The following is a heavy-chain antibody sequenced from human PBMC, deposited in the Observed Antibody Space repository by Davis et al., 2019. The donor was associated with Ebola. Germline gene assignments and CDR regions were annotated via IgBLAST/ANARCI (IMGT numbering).Heavy chain of an antibody. Sequence: GESLKISCAASGFTFSSYWMSWVRQAPGKGLEWVANIKQDGSEKNYVDSVKGRFTISRDNAKNSLYLQMNSLRADDTGLYYCVASFWWGQGTLVTVSS. CDR1: GFTFSSYW. CDR3: VASFW. D-gene: IGHD6-6*01. J-gene: IGHJ4*02. V-gene: IGHV3-7*01. CDR2: IKQDGSEK.